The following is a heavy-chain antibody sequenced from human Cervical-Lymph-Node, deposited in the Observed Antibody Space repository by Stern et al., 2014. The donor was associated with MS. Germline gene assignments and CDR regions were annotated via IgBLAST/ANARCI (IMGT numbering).Heavy chain of an antibody. CDR2: INPHSGGT. J-gene: IGHJ1*01. V-gene: IGHV1-2*02. D-gene: IGHD6-13*01. CDR1: GYTFTGYY. Sequence: VQLVQSGAEVKKPGASVKVSCKASGYTFTGYYMHWVRQAPGQGLEWMGWINPHSGGTNYAQKFQGGVTMTRDTSISTAYMELSRLRSDDTAVYYCARGAGIAAAGPDAEYFQHWGQGTLVTVSS. CDR3: ARGAGIAAAGPDAEYFQH.